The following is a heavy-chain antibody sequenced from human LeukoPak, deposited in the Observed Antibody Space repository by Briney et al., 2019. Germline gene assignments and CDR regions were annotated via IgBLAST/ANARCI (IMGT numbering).Heavy chain of an antibody. CDR2: LDPNSGNT. CDR1: GYTFTSYD. J-gene: IGHJ4*02. D-gene: IGHD4-17*01. Sequence: GASVKVSCKASGYTFTSYDINWVRQATGQGLEWMGWLDPNSGNTGYAQKFQGRVTITRNTSITTAYMELSSLRSEDTAVYYCARITVTLGFDYWGQGTLVTVSS. V-gene: IGHV1-8*03. CDR3: ARITVTLGFDY.